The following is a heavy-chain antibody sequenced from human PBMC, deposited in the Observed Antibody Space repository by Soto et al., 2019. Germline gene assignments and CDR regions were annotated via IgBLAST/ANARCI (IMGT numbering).Heavy chain of an antibody. D-gene: IGHD5-18*01. CDR2: IYYSGST. J-gene: IGHJ4*02. CDR3: ARGSGYSYGYDY. Sequence: LSLTCTVSGGSISSGDYYWSWIRQPPGKGLEWIGYIYYSGSTYYNPSLKSRVTISVDTSKNQFSLKLSSVTAADTAVYYCARGSGYSYGYDYWGQGTLVTVSS. CDR1: GGSISSGDYY. V-gene: IGHV4-30-4*01.